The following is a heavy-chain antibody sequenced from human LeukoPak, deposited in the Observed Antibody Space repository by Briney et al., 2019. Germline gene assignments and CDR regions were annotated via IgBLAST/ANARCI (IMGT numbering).Heavy chain of an antibody. CDR3: GSTAAGTITY. CDR2: IIPIFGTA. D-gene: IGHD6-13*01. V-gene: IGHV1-69*05. Sequence: VASVKVSCKASGGSFSSYAISWVRQAPGQGLEWMGRIIPIFGTANYAQKFQGRVTMTTDESTSTAYMQLSSLRSEDTAVYYCGSTAAGTITYWGQGTLVTVSS. CDR1: GGSFSSYA. J-gene: IGHJ4*02.